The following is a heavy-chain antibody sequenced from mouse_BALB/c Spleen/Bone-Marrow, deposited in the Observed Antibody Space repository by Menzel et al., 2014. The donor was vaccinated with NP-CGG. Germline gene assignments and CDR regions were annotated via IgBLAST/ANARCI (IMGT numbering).Heavy chain of an antibody. Sequence: EVNVVESGGGLVQPGGSRKLSCEASGFTFSSFGMHWVRQGPEKGLEWVAYISSGSSTIYYADTVKGRVTISRDNPHNTLFLQMTILRSEDSAMYYCARNYGYDNYAMDYWGQGTSVTVSS. CDR1: GFTFSSFG. J-gene: IGHJ4*01. V-gene: IGHV5-17*02. D-gene: IGHD2-2*01. CDR3: ARNYGYDNYAMDY. CDR2: ISSGSSTI.